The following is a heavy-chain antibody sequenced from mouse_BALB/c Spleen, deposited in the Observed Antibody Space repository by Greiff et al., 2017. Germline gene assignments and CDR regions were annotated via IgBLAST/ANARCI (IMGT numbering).Heavy chain of an antibody. CDR1: GYTFTSYW. CDR3: TRGNWDGRYFDV. CDR2: IYPSDSYT. Sequence: QVQLQQSGAELVRPGASVKLSCKASGYTFTSYWINWVKQRPGQGLEWIGNIYPSDSYTNYNQKFKDKATLTVDKSSSTAYMQLSSPTSEDSAVYYCTRGNWDGRYFDVWGAGTTVTVAS. D-gene: IGHD4-1*01. V-gene: IGHV1-69*02. J-gene: IGHJ1*01.